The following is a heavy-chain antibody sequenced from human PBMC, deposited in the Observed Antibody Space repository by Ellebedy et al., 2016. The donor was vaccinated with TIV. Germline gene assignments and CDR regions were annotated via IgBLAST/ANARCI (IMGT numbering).Heavy chain of an antibody. Sequence: MPSETLSLTCTVSGGSISSYYWSRIRQPPGKGLEWIGYIYYSGSTKYNPYLKSLVTISVDTSKNQFSLKLSSVTAADTAVYYCARAISPTTPGNWFDRWGQGTLVTVSS. CDR2: IYYSGST. CDR3: ARAISPTTPGNWFDR. CDR1: GGSISSYY. D-gene: IGHD4-17*01. V-gene: IGHV4-59*08. J-gene: IGHJ5*02.